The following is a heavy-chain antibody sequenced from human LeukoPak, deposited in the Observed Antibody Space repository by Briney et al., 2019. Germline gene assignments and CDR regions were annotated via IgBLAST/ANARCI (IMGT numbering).Heavy chain of an antibody. J-gene: IGHJ5*02. CDR3: ARKGGYSGYDWFDP. D-gene: IGHD5-12*01. Sequence: SETLSLTCAVYGGSFSGYYWSWIRQPPGKGLEWIGYIYYSGSTNYNPSLKSRVTISVDTSKNQFSLKLSSVTAADTAVYYCARKGGYSGYDWFDPWGQGTLVTVSS. CDR1: GGSFSGYY. V-gene: IGHV4-59*01. CDR2: IYYSGST.